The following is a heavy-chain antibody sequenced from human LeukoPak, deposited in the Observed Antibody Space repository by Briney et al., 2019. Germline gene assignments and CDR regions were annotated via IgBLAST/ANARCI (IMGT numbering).Heavy chain of an antibody. CDR3: ARVQWWYDFDY. V-gene: IGHV1-2*02. CDR1: GYTFTGYY. D-gene: IGHD2-15*01. Sequence: ASVKVSCKASGYTFTGYYMHWARQAPGQGLEWMGWINPNSGGTNYAQKFRGRVTMTRDTSISTAYMELSRLRSDDTAVYYCARVQWWYDFDYWGQGTLVTVSS. CDR2: INPNSGGT. J-gene: IGHJ4*02.